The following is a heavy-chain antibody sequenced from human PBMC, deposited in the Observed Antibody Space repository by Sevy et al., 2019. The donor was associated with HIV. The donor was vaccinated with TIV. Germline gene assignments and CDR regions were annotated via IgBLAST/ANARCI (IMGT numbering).Heavy chain of an antibody. CDR2: ISYDGSNK. Sequence: GGSLRLSCAASGFTFSSYAMHWVRQAPGKGLEWVAVISYDGSNKYYAHSVKGRFTISRDNSKNTLYLQMNSLRAEDTAVYYCARDIGYCSSTSCFYYYGMDVWGQGTTVTVSS. J-gene: IGHJ6*02. D-gene: IGHD2-2*01. CDR3: ARDIGYCSSTSCFYYYGMDV. CDR1: GFTFSSYA. V-gene: IGHV3-30-3*01.